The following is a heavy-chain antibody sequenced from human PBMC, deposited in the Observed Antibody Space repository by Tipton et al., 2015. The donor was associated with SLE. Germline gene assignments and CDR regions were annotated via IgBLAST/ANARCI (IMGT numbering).Heavy chain of an antibody. D-gene: IGHD3-10*01. J-gene: IGHJ5*02. Sequence: TLSLTCAVYGGSFSNFYWSWIRQPPGEGLEWIGEISHSGSTKYNPSLKNRVTISVDTSKNQLSLKLRSVTAADTAVYYCARDLREIGWFGEYNWFDPWGQGTLVTVSS. V-gene: IGHV4-34*01. CDR2: ISHSGST. CDR1: GGSFSNFY. CDR3: ARDLREIGWFGEYNWFDP.